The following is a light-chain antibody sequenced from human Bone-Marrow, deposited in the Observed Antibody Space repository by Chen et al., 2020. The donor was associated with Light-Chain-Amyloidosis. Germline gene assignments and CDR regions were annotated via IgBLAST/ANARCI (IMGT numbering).Light chain of an antibody. CDR3: QSADSSGTYEVI. J-gene: IGLJ2*01. CDR1: DLPTKY. Sequence: SYGLTQPPSVSVSPGHTTRLTCSGDDLPTKYAYWCQQKPGQAPVLVIHRDTERPSGISERFSGSSSGTTATLTISGVQAEDEADYHCQSADSSGTYEVIFGGGTKLTVL. V-gene: IGLV3-25*03. CDR2: RDT.